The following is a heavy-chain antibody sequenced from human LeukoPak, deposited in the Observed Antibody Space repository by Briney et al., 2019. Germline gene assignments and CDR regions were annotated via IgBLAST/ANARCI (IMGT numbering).Heavy chain of an antibody. D-gene: IGHD4-17*01. CDR2: IYHSGST. Sequence: PSETLSLTCTVSGYSISSGYYWGWIRQPPGKGVEWIGSIYHSGSTYYNPSLKSRVTISVDTSKNQFSLKLSSVTAADTAVYYCAREDHGDYARLSYYFDYWGQGTLVTVSS. J-gene: IGHJ4*02. CDR3: AREDHGDYARLSYYFDY. CDR1: GYSISSGYY. V-gene: IGHV4-38-2*02.